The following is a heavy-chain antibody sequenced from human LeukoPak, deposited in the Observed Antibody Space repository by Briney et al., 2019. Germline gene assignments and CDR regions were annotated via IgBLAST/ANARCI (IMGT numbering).Heavy chain of an antibody. V-gene: IGHV4-39*01. CDR2: IYYSGST. CDR1: GGSISSSSYY. D-gene: IGHD3-3*01. J-gene: IGHJ4*02. Sequence: PSETLSLTCTVSGGSISSSSYYWGWIRQPPGKGLEWIGSIYYSGSTYYNPSLKSRVTISVDTSKNQFSLKLSSVTAADTAVYYCARTLYDFWSGYHDYWGQGTLVTVSP. CDR3: ARTLYDFWSGYHDY.